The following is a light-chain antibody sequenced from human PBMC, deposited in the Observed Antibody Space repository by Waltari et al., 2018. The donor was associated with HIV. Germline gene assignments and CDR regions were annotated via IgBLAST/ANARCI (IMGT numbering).Light chain of an antibody. CDR3: CSYAGSRSVV. CDR2: EVT. J-gene: IGLJ2*01. CDR1: SRDVARYNL. V-gene: IGLV2-23*02. Sequence: QSALTQPASVSGSPGQSITISCTGTSRDVARYNLVSWYQQHPGKAPKLILYEVTKRPSGVPNRFSGSKSGNTASLTISGLQTEDEADYYCCSYAGSRSVVFGGGTMLTVL.